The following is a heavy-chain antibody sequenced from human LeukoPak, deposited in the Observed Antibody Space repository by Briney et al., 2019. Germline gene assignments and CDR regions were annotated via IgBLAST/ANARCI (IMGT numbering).Heavy chain of an antibody. CDR1: GGSISSSSYY. D-gene: IGHD6-13*01. V-gene: IGHV4-39*07. CDR2: IYYSGST. CDR3: AIGSGWYQYFDY. J-gene: IGHJ4*02. Sequence: SETLSLTCTVSGGSISSSSYYWGWIRQPPGKGLEWIGSIYYSGSTYYNPSLKSGVTISVDTSKNQFSLKLSSVTAADTAVYYCAIGSGWYQYFDYWGQGTLVTVSS.